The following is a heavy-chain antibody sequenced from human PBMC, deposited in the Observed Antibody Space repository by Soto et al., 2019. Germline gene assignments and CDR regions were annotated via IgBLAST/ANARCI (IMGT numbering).Heavy chain of an antibody. V-gene: IGHV1-18*01. CDR1: GYTFTRYG. CDR2: ISAYNGNT. CDR3: ARQLDSRGYSGAFDI. J-gene: IGHJ3*02. Sequence: ASVKVSCKASGYTFTRYGISWVRQAPGQGLEWMGWISAYNGNTNYAQKLQGRVTMTTDTSTSTAYMELRSLRSDDTAVYYCARQLDSRGYSGAFDIWGQGTMVTVS. D-gene: IGHD3-22*01.